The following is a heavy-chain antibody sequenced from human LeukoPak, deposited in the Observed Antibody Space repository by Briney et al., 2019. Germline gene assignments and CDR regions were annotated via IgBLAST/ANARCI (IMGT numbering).Heavy chain of an antibody. J-gene: IGHJ4*02. CDR1: GFTFSNYA. V-gene: IGHV3-23*01. D-gene: IGHD5-12*01. Sequence: GGSLRLSCAASGFTFSNYAMSWVRQAPGKGLEWVSAISGSGGSTYYADSVKGRFTISRDNSKNTLYLQMNSLRAEDTALYYCAKDQVAMTRKAVDYWGQGTLVTVSS. CDR3: AKDQVAMTRKAVDY. CDR2: ISGSGGST.